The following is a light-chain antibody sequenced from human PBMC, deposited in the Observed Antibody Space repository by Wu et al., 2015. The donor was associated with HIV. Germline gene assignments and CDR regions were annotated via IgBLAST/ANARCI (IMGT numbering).Light chain of an antibody. J-gene: IGKJ2*01. CDR2: DAS. CDR1: QSVSSY. V-gene: IGKV3-11*01. CDR3: QQHHDLYN. Sequence: EIVLTQSPATLSLSPGERATLSCRASQSVSSYLAWYQQKPGQAPRLLIYDASNRATGIPARFSGSGSGTDFTLTISSLQSEDFAVYYCQQHHDLYNFGQGTKLEIK.